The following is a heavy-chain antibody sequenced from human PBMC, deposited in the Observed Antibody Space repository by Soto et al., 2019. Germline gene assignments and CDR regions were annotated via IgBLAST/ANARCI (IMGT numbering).Heavy chain of an antibody. CDR3: ARDSLRRGYYPSFDY. CDR2: IIPILGIA. D-gene: IGHD3-22*01. Sequence: QVQLVQSGAEVKKPGSSVKVSCKASGGTFSSYTISWVRQAPGQGLEWMGRIIPILGIANYAQKFQGRVTITADKATSTAYMELSSLRSEDTAVYYCARDSLRRGYYPSFDYWGQGTLVTVSS. V-gene: IGHV1-69*08. J-gene: IGHJ4*02. CDR1: GGTFSSYT.